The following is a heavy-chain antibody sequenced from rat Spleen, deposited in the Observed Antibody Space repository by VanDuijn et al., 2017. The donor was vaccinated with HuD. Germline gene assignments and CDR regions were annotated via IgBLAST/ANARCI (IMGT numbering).Heavy chain of an antibody. CDR3: TTDRGFGVQVIDA. CDR1: GFNFNDYW. CDR2: ISYDGSST. V-gene: IGHV5-20*01. Sequence: EVKLVESGGGLVQPGRSLKLSCAASGFNFNDYWMGWVRQAPTKGLEWVASISYDGSSTYYRDSVKGRFTISRDKAKSTLYLQMDSLGSEETATYYCTTDRGFGVQVIDAWGQGASVTVSS. J-gene: IGHJ4*01. D-gene: IGHD4-3*01.